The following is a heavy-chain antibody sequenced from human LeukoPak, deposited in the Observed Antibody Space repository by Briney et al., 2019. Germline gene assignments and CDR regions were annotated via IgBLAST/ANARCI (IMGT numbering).Heavy chain of an antibody. CDR2: IWSDGTNK. J-gene: IGHJ4*02. CDR3: AKDLADGYTEAYDY. D-gene: IGHD5-24*01. Sequence: GGSLRLSCAASGFTFSSFGMHWVRQAPGKGLEWVAVIWSDGTNKYYADSVKGRFTISRDNSKNTLYLQMNSLRAEDTAVYYCAKDLADGYTEAYDYWGQGTLVTVSS. CDR1: GFTFSSFG. V-gene: IGHV3-33*06.